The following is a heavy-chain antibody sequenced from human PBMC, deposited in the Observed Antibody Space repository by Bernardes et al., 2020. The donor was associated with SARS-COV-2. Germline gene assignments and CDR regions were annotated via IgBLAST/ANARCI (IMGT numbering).Heavy chain of an antibody. CDR2: ISGSGGST. J-gene: IGHJ4*02. CDR3: AKREYYDFWSGPIDY. CDR1: GFTFRSYA. Sequence: VGSLILSCAASGFTFRSYAMNWVRQAPGKGLEWVSAISGSGGSTYYADSVRGRFTISRDNSKNTLYLQMNSQRAEDTAVYYCAKREYYDFWSGPIDYWGQGTLVTVSS. D-gene: IGHD3-3*01. V-gene: IGHV3-23*01.